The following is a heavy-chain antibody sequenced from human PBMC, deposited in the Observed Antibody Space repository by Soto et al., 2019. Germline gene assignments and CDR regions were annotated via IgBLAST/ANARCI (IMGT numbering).Heavy chain of an antibody. CDR1: GGSISSGDYY. Sequence: PSETLSLTCTVCGGSISSGDYYWSWIRQPPGKGLEWIGYIYYSGSTYYNPSLKSRVTISVDTSKNQFSLKLSRLRSDDTAVYYCARVSMTTETTDAFDIWGQGTMVTVSS. CDR2: IYYSGST. CDR3: ARVSMTTETTDAFDI. J-gene: IGHJ3*02. V-gene: IGHV4-30-4*02. D-gene: IGHD4-4*01.